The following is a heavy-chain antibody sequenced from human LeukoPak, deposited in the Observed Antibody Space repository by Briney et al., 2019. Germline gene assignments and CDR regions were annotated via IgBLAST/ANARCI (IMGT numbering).Heavy chain of an antibody. Sequence: SVKVSCKASGFTFTSSAVQWVRQARGQRLEWIGWIVVGSGNTNYAQKFQERVTITRDMSTSTAYMELSSLRSEDTAVYYCAAVPNYYDSSGYYNNYCYFDLWGRGTLVTVSS. V-gene: IGHV1-58*01. CDR1: GFTFTSSA. J-gene: IGHJ2*01. CDR3: AAVPNYYDSSGYYNNYCYFDL. CDR2: IVVGSGNT. D-gene: IGHD3-22*01.